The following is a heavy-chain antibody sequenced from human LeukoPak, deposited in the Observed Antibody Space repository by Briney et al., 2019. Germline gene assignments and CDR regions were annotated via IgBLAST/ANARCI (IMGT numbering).Heavy chain of an antibody. CDR2: ISGSGGST. V-gene: IGHV3-23*01. CDR3: AKGDDTLTTSILFPDY. CDR1: GFTFSSYA. D-gene: IGHD3-9*01. J-gene: IGHJ4*02. Sequence: PGGSLRLSCAASGFTFSSYAMSWVRQAPGKGLEWVSAISGSGGSTCYADSVKGRFTISRDNSKNTLYLQMNSLRAEDTAVYYCAKGDDTLTTSILFPDYWGQGTLVTVSS.